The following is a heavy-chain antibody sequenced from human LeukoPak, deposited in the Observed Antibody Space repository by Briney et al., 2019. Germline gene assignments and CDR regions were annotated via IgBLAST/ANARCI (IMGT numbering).Heavy chain of an antibody. D-gene: IGHD3-10*01. J-gene: IGHJ5*02. V-gene: IGHV1-18*01. CDR3: ARDVWSGSGTYYNWFDP. Sequence: GASVKVSCKASGYAFTSYGISWVRQAPGQGLEWMGWISAYNGNTNYAQKLQGRVTMTTDTSTSTAYLELRSLRSDDTAVYYCARDVWSGSGTYYNWFDPWGQGTRVSVSS. CDR2: ISAYNGNT. CDR1: GYAFTSYG.